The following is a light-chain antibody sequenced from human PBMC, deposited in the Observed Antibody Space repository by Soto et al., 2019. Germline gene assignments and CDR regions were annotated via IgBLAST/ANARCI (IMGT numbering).Light chain of an antibody. J-gene: IGLJ1*01. V-gene: IGLV2-14*03. Sequence: QSLLTQPASVSGSPGQSITISCTGASSDVGGHDYVSWYQQHPGKAPQLMIYDVSYRPSGVSNRFSGSKSGNTASLTISGLQAEDEADYYCSSYTSSTTQVFGTGTKVTVL. CDR1: SSDVGGHDY. CDR3: SSYTSSTTQV. CDR2: DVS.